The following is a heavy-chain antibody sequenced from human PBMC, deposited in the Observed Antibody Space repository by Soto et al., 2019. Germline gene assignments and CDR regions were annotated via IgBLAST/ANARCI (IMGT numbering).Heavy chain of an antibody. D-gene: IGHD5-12*01. J-gene: IGHJ5*02. CDR3: ARCSGYSGCQCGPWDT. CDR2: ISAYNGNT. CDR1: GYTLTTYG. V-gene: IGHV1-18*01. Sequence: ASVKVSCKASGYTLTTYGITWVRQAPGQGLEWMGRISAYNGNTKYAPKFQGRVTMTTDTSTSTAHMELGSLRSDDTAIYYCARCSGYSGCQCGPWDTWGQGTLVTVSS.